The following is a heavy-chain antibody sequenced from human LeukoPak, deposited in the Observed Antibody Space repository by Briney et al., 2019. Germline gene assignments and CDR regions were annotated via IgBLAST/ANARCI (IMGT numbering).Heavy chain of an antibody. J-gene: IGHJ4*02. CDR2: IKQDGSAK. CDR1: GFTFSDYW. D-gene: IGHD2-2*01. Sequence: GGSLRLSCTASGFTFSDYWMTWVRQAPGKGLEWVANIKQDGSAKYYVDSVKGRFTISRDNAKNPLYLQTDSLRVEDTATYYCARWRGSTSERSDYWGQGTLVTVSS. V-gene: IGHV3-7*01. CDR3: ARWRGSTSERSDY.